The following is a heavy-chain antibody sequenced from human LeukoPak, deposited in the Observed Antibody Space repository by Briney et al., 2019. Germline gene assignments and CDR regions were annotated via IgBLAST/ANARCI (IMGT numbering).Heavy chain of an antibody. CDR2: INPNSGGT. D-gene: IGHD3-3*01. J-gene: IGHJ6*03. CDR3: ARGLVFLEWLAPWDYYMDV. Sequence: ASVKVSCRASGYTFTGYYMHWVRQAPGQGLEWMGRINPNSGGTNYAQKFQGRVTMTRDTSISTAYMELSRLRSDDTAVYYCARGLVFLEWLAPWDYYMDVWGKGTTVTVSS. V-gene: IGHV1-2*06. CDR1: GYTFTGYY.